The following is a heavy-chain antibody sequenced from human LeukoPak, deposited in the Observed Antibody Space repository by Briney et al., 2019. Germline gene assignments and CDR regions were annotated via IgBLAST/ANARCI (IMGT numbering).Heavy chain of an antibody. CDR2: IYYSGST. V-gene: IGHV4-30-4*01. CDR1: GGSISSGDYY. Sequence: PSQTLSLTCTVSGGSISSGDYYWSWIRQPPGKGLEWIGYIYYSGSTYYNPSLKSRVTISVDTSKNQFSLKLSSVTAADTAVYYCARWTYGGDDAFDIWGQGTMVTVSS. CDR3: ARWTYGGDDAFDI. J-gene: IGHJ3*02. D-gene: IGHD4-23*01.